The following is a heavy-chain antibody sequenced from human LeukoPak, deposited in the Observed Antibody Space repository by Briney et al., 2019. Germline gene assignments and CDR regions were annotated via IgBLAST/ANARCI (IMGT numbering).Heavy chain of an antibody. CDR3: ARTYDSTAYHF. V-gene: IGHV4-59*08. J-gene: IGHJ4*01. CDR2: IYHSGLT. D-gene: IGHD3-22*01. CDR1: GGSVTSYY. Sequence: SESLSLTCSVSGGSVTSYYWNWIRQTPDKGLEWIAYIYHSGLTRYNPSLKSRVTISMDTSKKQISLKVASVTAADTGFYYCARTYDSTAYHFLGHGTQV.